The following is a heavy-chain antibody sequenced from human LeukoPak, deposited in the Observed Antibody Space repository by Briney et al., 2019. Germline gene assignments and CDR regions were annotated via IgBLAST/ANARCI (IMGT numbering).Heavy chain of an antibody. J-gene: IGHJ4*02. Sequence: GAPKSSCKGSAYSFTNYWIGWGRQMPGKGLEWMGIIYPGDSDTRYSPAFEGQVTISAEKSIHTAYLQWSSLKASDTAMYYCARQTSMVRGIIGDFDLWGQDTGLTVSS. D-gene: IGHD3-10*01. CDR2: IYPGDSDT. CDR3: ARQTSMVRGIIGDFDL. V-gene: IGHV5-51*01. CDR1: AYSFTNYW.